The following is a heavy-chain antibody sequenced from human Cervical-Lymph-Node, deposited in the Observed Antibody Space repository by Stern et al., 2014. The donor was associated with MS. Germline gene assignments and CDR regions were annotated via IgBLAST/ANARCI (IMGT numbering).Heavy chain of an antibody. J-gene: IGHJ4*02. Sequence: QLQLQESGPGLVKPSETLSLTCTVSGGSISSSSYYWGWIRQPPGKGLEWIGSIYYSGSPYYNPSLKSRGTISVDTSKTQFSLKLSSVTAADTAVYYCARHLGATTGEFDYWGQGTLVTVSS. V-gene: IGHV4-39*01. D-gene: IGHD1-26*01. CDR3: ARHLGATTGEFDY. CDR1: GGSISSSSYY. CDR2: IYYSGSP.